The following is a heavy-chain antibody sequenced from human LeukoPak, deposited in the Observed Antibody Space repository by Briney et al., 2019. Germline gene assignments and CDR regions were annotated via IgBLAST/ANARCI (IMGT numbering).Heavy chain of an antibody. Sequence: ASVTVSFKFSGYTLTELSMHWVRQAPGKGLEWMGGFDPEDGETIYAQKFQGRVTMTEDTSTDTAYMELSSLRSEDTAVYYCATNWVVRGVTFDYWGQGTLVTVSS. J-gene: IGHJ4*02. CDR3: ATNWVVRGVTFDY. CDR1: GYTLTELS. CDR2: FDPEDGET. V-gene: IGHV1-24*01. D-gene: IGHD3-10*01.